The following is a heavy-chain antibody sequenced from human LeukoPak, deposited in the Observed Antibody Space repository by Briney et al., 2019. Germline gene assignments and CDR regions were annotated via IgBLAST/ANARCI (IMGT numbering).Heavy chain of an antibody. D-gene: IGHD3-10*01. CDR1: GGSISSNSYY. CDR2: IHYSGST. V-gene: IGHV4-39*01. CDR3: ARHFAPEAWFQAP. J-gene: IGHJ5*02. Sequence: SETLSLTCTVSGGSISSNSYYWGWIRQPPGKGLEWIGSIHYSGSTYYNPSLKSRVTISVDTSKNQFSLKLSSVTAADTAVYYCARHFAPEAWFQAPWGQGTLVTVSS.